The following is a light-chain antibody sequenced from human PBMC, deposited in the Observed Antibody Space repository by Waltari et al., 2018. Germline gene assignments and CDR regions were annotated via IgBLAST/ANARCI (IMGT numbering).Light chain of an antibody. CDR3: QQYGSSPRT. J-gene: IGKJ1*01. CDR1: QSVSSSY. CDR2: GAS. V-gene: IGKV3-20*01. Sequence: TASQSVSSSYLAWYQQKPGQAPRLLIYGASSRATGIPDRFSGSGSGTDFTLTISRLEPEDFAVYYCQQYGSSPRTFGQGTKVEIK.